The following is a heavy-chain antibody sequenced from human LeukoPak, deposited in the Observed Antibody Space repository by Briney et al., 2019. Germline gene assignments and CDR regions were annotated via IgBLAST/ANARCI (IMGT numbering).Heavy chain of an antibody. V-gene: IGHV4-39*07. Sequence: PSETLSLTCTVSGGSISSSSYYWGWIRRPPGTGLEWIGSIYYSGSTYYNPSLKSRVTISVDTSKNQFSLKLSSVTAADTAVYYCARVSTTVTTRNYYYYMDVWGKGTTVTVSS. CDR3: ARVSTTVTTRNYYYYMDV. J-gene: IGHJ6*03. D-gene: IGHD4-17*01. CDR2: IYYSGST. CDR1: GGSISSSSYY.